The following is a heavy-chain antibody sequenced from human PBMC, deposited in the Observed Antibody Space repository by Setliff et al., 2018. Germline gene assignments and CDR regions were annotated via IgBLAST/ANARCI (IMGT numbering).Heavy chain of an antibody. J-gene: IGHJ4*02. CDR3: AGDPPRSDWRLDS. CDR2: INSDGSIR. D-gene: IGHD1-26*01. CDR1: GFTFSNYW. V-gene: IGHV3-74*01. Sequence: PGGSLRLSCAGSGFTFSNYWMHWVRQVPGKGLVWVARINSDGSIRSHADSVKGRFTISRDNSKNTVYLEMNNLRADDTAVYYCAGDPPRSDWRLDSWGQGTLVTVSS.